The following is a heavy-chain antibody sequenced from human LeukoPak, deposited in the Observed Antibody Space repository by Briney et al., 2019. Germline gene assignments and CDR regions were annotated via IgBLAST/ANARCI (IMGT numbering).Heavy chain of an antibody. CDR1: GGSFSGYY. CDR3: AGGTGPFDY. J-gene: IGHJ4*02. Sequence: SETLSLTCAVYGGSFSGYYWSWIRQPPGKGLEWIGEINHSGSTNYNPSLKSRVTISVDTSKNQFSLKLSSVTAADTAVYYCAGGTGPFDYWGQGTLVTVSS. D-gene: IGHD1-14*01. V-gene: IGHV4-34*01. CDR2: INHSGST.